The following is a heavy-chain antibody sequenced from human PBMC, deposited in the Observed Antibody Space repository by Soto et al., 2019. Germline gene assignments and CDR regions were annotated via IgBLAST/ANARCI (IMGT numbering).Heavy chain of an antibody. J-gene: IGHJ3*02. CDR3: ARVRMAGDFDI. V-gene: IGHV3-74*01. Sequence: GGSLRLSCAASGFTFSSYLMHWVRQAPGKGLVWVSRINSDGSSTTYADSVKGRFTISRDSAKNTLYLQMNSLRAEDTAVYYCARVRMAGDFDIWGQGTMVTVSS. CDR1: GFTFSSYL. D-gene: IGHD6-19*01. CDR2: INSDGSST.